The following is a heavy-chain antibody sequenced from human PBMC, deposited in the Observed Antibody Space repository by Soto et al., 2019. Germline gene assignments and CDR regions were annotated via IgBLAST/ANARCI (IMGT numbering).Heavy chain of an antibody. V-gene: IGHV4-39*01. CDR3: AKRLTGTTDPYYYYGMDV. CDR2: IYYSGST. CDR1: GGSISSSSYY. Sequence: PSETLSLTCTVSGGSISSSSYYWGWIRQPPGKGLEWIGSIYYSGSTYYNPSLKSRVTISVDTSKNQFSLKLSSVTAADTAVYYCAKRLTGTTDPYYYYGMDVWGQVTTVTVS. J-gene: IGHJ6*02. D-gene: IGHD1-7*01.